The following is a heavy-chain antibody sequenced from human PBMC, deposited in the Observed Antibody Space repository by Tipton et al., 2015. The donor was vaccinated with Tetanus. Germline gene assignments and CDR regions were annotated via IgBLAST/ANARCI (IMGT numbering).Heavy chain of an antibody. CDR3: SYGHYGF. Sequence: SLRLSCVASGFTFSSHWMNWVRQAPGKGLEWVANIKQDGSQKNYVDSVKGRFTISRDNAKNSLYLQMSSLRAEDTALYCCSYGHYGFWGQGTLVTVSS. CDR1: GFTFSSHW. V-gene: IGHV3-7*01. CDR2: IKQDGSQK. J-gene: IGHJ4*02. D-gene: IGHD4-17*01.